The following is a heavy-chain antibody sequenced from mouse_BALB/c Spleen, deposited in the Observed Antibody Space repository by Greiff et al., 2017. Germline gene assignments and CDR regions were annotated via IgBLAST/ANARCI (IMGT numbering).Heavy chain of an antibody. CDR2: INPSSGYT. D-gene: IGHD1-1*02. J-gene: IGHJ4*01. Sequence: QVQLQQSGAELARPGASVKMSCKASGYTFTSYTMHWVKQRPGQGLEWIGYINPSSGYTNYNQKFKDKATLTADKSSSTAYMQLSSLTSEDSADYYCARKDGGAMDYWGQGTSVTVSS. CDR3: ARKDGGAMDY. V-gene: IGHV1-4*01. CDR1: GYTFTSYT.